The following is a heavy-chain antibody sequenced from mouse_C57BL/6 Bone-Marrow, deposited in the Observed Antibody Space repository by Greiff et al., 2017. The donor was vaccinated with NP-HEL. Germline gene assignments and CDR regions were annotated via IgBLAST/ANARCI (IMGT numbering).Heavy chain of an antibody. CDR2: INPSTGGT. CDR1: GYSFTGYY. V-gene: IGHV1-42*01. J-gene: IGHJ3*01. D-gene: IGHD1-1*01. CDR3: ARAGYCGSSLAWFAY. Sequence: EVQGVESGPELVKPGASVKISCKASGYSFTGYYMNWVKQSPEKSLEWIGEINPSTGGTTYNQKFKAKATLTVDKSSSTAYMQLKSLTSEESAVYYCARAGYCGSSLAWFAYWGQGTRVTVSA.